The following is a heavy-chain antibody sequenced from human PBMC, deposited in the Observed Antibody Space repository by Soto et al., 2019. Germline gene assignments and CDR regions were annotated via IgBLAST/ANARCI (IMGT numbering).Heavy chain of an antibody. D-gene: IGHD4-17*01. J-gene: IGHJ6*02. V-gene: IGHV1-18*01. CDR1: GYTFTSYD. Sequence: ASVKVSCKASGYTFTSYDINWVRQAPGQGLEWMGWISAYNGNTNYAQKLQGRVTMTTDTSTSTAYMELRSLRSDDTAVYYCARDRKGDYGDYEGEGLYYYYYGMDVWGQGTTVTVSS. CDR3: ARDRKGDYGDYEGEGLYYYYYGMDV. CDR2: ISAYNGNT.